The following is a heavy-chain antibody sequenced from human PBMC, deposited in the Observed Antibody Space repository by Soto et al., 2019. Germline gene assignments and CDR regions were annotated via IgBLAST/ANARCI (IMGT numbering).Heavy chain of an antibody. J-gene: IGHJ6*02. CDR2: INPNSGGT. V-gene: IGHV1-2*04. CDR1: GYTFTVYY. D-gene: IGHD1-1*01. CDR3: TRPAGDNWNDSKDYYYYGMDV. Sequence: ASVKVSCKASGYTFTVYYMHWVRQAPGQGLEWMGWINPNSGGTNYAQKFQGWVTMTRDTSISTAYMELSRLRSDDTAVYYCTRPAGDNWNDSKDYYYYGMDVWGQGTTVTVSS.